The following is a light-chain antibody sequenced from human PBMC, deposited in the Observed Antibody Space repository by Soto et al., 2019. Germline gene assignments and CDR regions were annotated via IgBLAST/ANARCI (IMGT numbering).Light chain of an antibody. CDR2: GVT. CDR3: ISFTSNRIYV. V-gene: IGLV2-14*03. Sequence: QSALTQPTSVSGSPGQSITISCTGNHNDIGTYDYVSWYQQHPGRAPRLLIHGVTTRPSGISDRFSASKSGLTASLTISGLQPEDEADYYCISFTSNRIYVVGPGTKLTVL. J-gene: IGLJ1*01. CDR1: HNDIGTYDY.